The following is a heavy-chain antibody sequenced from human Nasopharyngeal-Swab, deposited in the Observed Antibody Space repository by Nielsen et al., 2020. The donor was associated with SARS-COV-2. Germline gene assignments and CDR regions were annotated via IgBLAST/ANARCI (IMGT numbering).Heavy chain of an antibody. Sequence: GSLRFSCTVSGGSIKSYYWSWVRQPPGKGLEWIGNFFYSGTPNYNPSLKSRVTISVDAPRNQFSLRLNSVTSADTAMYYCARDSSGWHYWGQGTLVTVSS. V-gene: IGHV4-59*01. D-gene: IGHD6-19*01. CDR2: FFYSGTP. CDR1: GGSIKSYY. CDR3: ARDSSGWHY. J-gene: IGHJ4*02.